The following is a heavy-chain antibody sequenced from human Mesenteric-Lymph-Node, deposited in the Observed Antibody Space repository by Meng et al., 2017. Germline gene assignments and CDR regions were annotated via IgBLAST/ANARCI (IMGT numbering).Heavy chain of an antibody. Sequence: GGSLRLSCVVSEFTFSNYWMSWVRQAPGKGLEWVANIKPSGREGFYVDSVKGRFTISRDNARDSLYLQMNSLRAEDTGVYYCATRPPDSEYYAVFDFWGQGTQVTVSS. D-gene: IGHD1-26*01. J-gene: IGHJ4*02. CDR2: IKPSGREG. V-gene: IGHV3-7*01. CDR1: EFTFSNYW. CDR3: ATRPPDSEYYAVFDF.